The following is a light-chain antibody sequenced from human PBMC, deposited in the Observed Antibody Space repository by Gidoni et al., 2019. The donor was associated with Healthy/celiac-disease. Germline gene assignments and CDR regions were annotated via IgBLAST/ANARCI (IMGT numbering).Light chain of an antibody. V-gene: IGKV3-15*01. Sequence: ERATLSCRASQSVSSNLAWYQQKPGQAPRLLIYGASTRATGIPARFSGSGSGTEFTLTISSLQSEDFVVYYCQQYNNWPPDFTFGPGTKVDIK. CDR3: QQYNNWPPDFT. J-gene: IGKJ3*01. CDR2: GAS. CDR1: QSVSSN.